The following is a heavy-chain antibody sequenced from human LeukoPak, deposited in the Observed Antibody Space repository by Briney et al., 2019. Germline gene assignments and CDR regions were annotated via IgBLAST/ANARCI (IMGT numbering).Heavy chain of an antibody. D-gene: IGHD2-15*01. Sequence: PVGSLRLSCAASGLTFSSYSMNWVRQAPGKRLEWVSSISSSSSYIYYADSVKGRFTISRDNDKNSLYLQMHSLRSEDTAVYYCARDRRAADYWGQGTLVTVSS. V-gene: IGHV3-21*01. CDR3: ARDRRAADY. J-gene: IGHJ4*02. CDR2: ISSSSSYI. CDR1: GLTFSSYS.